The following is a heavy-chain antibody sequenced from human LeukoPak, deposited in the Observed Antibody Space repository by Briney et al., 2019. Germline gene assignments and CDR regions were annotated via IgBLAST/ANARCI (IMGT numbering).Heavy chain of an antibody. CDR1: GFTFSSYA. V-gene: IGHV3-30-3*01. CDR2: ISYDGSKK. J-gene: IGHJ1*01. CDR3: ARGEYSRSSAYFQH. Sequence: GRSLRLPCAASGFTFSSYAMHWVRQAPGKGLEWVGLISYDGSKKYYVDSVKGRFTISRDNSKNTLYLQMNSLRAEDTAVYYCARGEYSRSSAYFQHWGQGTLVTVSS. D-gene: IGHD6-6*01.